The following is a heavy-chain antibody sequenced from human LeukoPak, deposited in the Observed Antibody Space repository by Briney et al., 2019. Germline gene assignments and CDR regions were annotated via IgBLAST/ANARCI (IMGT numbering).Heavy chain of an antibody. V-gene: IGHV3-9*01. CDR1: GFTFDEYV. CDR3: AKGGVYSNYDFFYFDY. Sequence: GGSLRLSCAASGFTFDEYVMHWVRHAPGKGLEWVSGISWNSGSIDYADSVKGRFTISRDNVKNSRYLQMNSLRAEDTALYYCAKGGVYSNYDFFYFDYWGQGTLVTVSS. J-gene: IGHJ4*02. D-gene: IGHD4-11*01. CDR2: ISWNSGSI.